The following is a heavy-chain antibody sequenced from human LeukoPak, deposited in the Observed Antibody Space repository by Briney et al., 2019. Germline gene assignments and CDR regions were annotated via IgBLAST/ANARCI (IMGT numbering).Heavy chain of an antibody. J-gene: IGHJ5*02. V-gene: IGHV1-2*02. CDR3: ARDGSGSGWFDP. CDR1: GYTFTGYY. Sequence: ASVTVSCKASGYTFTGYYMHWVRQAPGQGLEWMGWINPNSGGTNYAQKFQGRVTMTRDTSISTAYMELSRLRSDDTAVYYCARDGSGSGWFDPWGQGTLVTVSS. D-gene: IGHD3-10*01. CDR2: INPNSGGT.